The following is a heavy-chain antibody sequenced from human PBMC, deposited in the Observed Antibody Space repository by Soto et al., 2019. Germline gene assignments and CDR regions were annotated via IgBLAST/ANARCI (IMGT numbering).Heavy chain of an antibody. D-gene: IGHD3-3*01. CDR1: GFTFSSYW. CDR3: ARDGTGDDFWSGKNYYYYMDV. CDR2: IKQDGSEK. J-gene: IGHJ6*03. V-gene: IGHV3-7*03. Sequence: PGGSLRLSCAASGFTFSSYWMSWVRQAPGKGLEWVANIKQDGSEKYYVDSVKGRFTISRDNAKNSLYLQMNSLRAEDTAVYYCARDGTGDDFWSGKNYYYYMDVWGKGTTVTVSS.